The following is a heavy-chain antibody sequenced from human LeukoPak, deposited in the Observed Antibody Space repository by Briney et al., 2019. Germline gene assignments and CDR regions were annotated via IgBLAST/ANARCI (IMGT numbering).Heavy chain of an antibody. V-gene: IGHV4-30-4*08. CDR1: GGSISSGDYY. CDR3: ATGGAACGGNSRTADWYFDL. J-gene: IGHJ2*01. D-gene: IGHD4-23*01. Sequence: PSETLSLTCTVSGGSISSGDYYWSWIRQPPGKGLEWIGYIYYSGSTYYNPSLKSRVTISVDTSKNQFSLKLSSVTAADTAVYYCATGGAACGGNSRTADWYFDLWGRGTLVTVSS. CDR2: IYYSGST.